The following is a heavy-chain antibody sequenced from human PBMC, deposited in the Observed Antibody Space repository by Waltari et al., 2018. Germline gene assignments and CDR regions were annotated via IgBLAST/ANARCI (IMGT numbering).Heavy chain of an antibody. J-gene: IGHJ4*02. D-gene: IGHD3-3*01. CDR3: AKGGYYDFWSGYYSHDY. CDR2: ISGSGGST. V-gene: IGHV3-23*01. Sequence: EVQLLESGGGLVQPGGSLRLSCAASGFTFSSYPMSWVRPAPGQGLVWVSTISGSGGSTYYADSVKGRFTISRDNSKNTLYLQMNSLRAEDTAVYYCAKGGYYDFWSGYYSHDYWGQGTLVTVSS. CDR1: GFTFSSYP.